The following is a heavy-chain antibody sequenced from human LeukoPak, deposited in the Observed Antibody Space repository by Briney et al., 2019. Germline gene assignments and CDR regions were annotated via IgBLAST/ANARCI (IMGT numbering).Heavy chain of an antibody. D-gene: IGHD3-22*01. Sequence: SVKVSCKASGGTFSSYAISWVRQAPGQGLEWMGGIIPIFGTANYAQKFQGRVTITTDESTSTAYMELSSLRSEDTAVYYCASDYDSSGYGWFDPWGQGTLVTVSS. CDR2: IIPIFGTA. CDR1: GGTFSSYA. V-gene: IGHV1-69*05. CDR3: ASDYDSSGYGWFDP. J-gene: IGHJ5*02.